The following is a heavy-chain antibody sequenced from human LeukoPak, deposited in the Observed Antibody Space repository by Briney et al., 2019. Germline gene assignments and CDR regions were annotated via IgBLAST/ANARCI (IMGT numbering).Heavy chain of an antibody. Sequence: GASVKVSCKVSGYTLTELSMHWVRQAPGKGLEGMGGFDPEDGETIYAQKFQGRVTMTEDTSTDTAYMELSSLRSEDTAVYYCATDSAGHYAFDIWGQGTMVTVSS. V-gene: IGHV1-24*01. D-gene: IGHD6-19*01. J-gene: IGHJ3*02. CDR1: GYTLTELS. CDR2: FDPEDGET. CDR3: ATDSAGHYAFDI.